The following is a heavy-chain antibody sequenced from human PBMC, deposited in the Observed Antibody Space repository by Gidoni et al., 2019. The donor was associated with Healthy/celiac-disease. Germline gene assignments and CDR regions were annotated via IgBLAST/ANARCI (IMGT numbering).Heavy chain of an antibody. V-gene: IGHV1-69*01. Sequence: QVQLVQSGAEVKKPGSSVKVSCKASGGTFSSYAISWVRQAPGQGLEWMGGIIPIFGTANYAQKFQGRVTITADESTSTADMELSSLRSEDTAVYYCAREGVEMATIPLRFDYWGQGTLVTVSS. CDR1: GGTFSSYA. D-gene: IGHD5-12*01. J-gene: IGHJ4*02. CDR2: IIPIFGTA. CDR3: AREGVEMATIPLRFDY.